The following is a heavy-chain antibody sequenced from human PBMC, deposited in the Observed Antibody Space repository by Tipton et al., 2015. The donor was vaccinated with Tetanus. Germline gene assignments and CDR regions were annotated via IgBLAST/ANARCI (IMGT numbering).Heavy chain of an antibody. Sequence: SLRLSCVGSRFTFSSYAFTWVRQTPGKGLEGVAIMSYDGTNEYYAKSVKGRFTISRDNSKNTVYPQMNSLRPEDTAVYYCARSGFYGSGLKYYYGMDVWGQGTTVTVSS. J-gene: IGHJ6*02. CDR1: RFTFSSYA. CDR2: MSYDGTNE. CDR3: ARSGFYGSGLKYYYGMDV. V-gene: IGHV3-30-3*01. D-gene: IGHD3-10*01.